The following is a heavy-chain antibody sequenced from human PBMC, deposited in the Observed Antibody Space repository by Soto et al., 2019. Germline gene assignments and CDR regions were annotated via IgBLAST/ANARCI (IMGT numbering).Heavy chain of an antibody. CDR1: GGSISSGGYY. CDR3: ARGSSIAGLYYGMDV. Sequence: QVQLQESGPGLVKPSQTLSLTCTVSGGSISSGGYYWTWIRQHPGKGLEWIGYNYYSGITYYNPSLKSRFTISLDPSKNQFSLKLSSVTAADTAVYYCARGSSIAGLYYGMDVWGQGTTVTVSS. V-gene: IGHV4-31*03. CDR2: NYYSGIT. D-gene: IGHD6-6*01. J-gene: IGHJ6*02.